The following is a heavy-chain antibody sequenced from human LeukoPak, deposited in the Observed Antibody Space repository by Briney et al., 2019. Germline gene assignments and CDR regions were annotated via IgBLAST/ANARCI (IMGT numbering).Heavy chain of an antibody. CDR1: GYSIGSGYC. V-gene: IGHV4-38-2*01. J-gene: IGHJ4*02. CDR3: ARCISGYWNRPFDY. CDR2: IYHSGST. Sequence: PSETLSLTCVVSGYSIGSGYCCGWIRQPPGKGLEWIGSIYHSGSTYYNPSLKSRVTISIDTSKNQFSLKLSSVTAADTAVYYCARCISGYWNRPFDYWGQGTLVTVSS. D-gene: IGHD2-2*03.